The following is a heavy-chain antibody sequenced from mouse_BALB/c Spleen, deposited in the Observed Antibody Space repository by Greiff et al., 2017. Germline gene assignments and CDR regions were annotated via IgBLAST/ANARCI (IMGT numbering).Heavy chain of an antibody. CDR1: GFSLTSYG. Sequence: VKLVESGPGLVAPSQSLSITCTVSGFSLTSYGVHWVRQPPGKGLEWLGVIWAGGSTNYNSALMSRLSISKDNSKSQVFLKMNSLQTDDTAMYYCARDDSTRAMDYWGQGTSVTVSS. CDR2: IWAGGST. J-gene: IGHJ4*01. D-gene: IGHD2-13*01. V-gene: IGHV2-9*02. CDR3: ARDDSTRAMDY.